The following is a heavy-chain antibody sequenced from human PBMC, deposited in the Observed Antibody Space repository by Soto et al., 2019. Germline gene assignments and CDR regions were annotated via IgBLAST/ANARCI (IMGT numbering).Heavy chain of an antibody. V-gene: IGHV4-31*03. J-gene: IGHJ4*02. CDR2: IYYSGSI. CDR1: ACSISSGGYY. D-gene: IGHD3-3*01. CDR3: ATSTIFGVINDS. Sequence: SETLSLTCTVSACSISSGGYYWSWIRQHPGKGLEWIGYIYYSGSIYYNPSLKSRVTISVDKSKNQFSLKLGSVTAADTAVYYCATSTIFGVINDSWGQGTLVTVSS.